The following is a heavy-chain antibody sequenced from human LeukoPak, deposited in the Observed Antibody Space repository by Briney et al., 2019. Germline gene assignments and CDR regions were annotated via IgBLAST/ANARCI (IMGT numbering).Heavy chain of an antibody. J-gene: IGHJ3*01. CDR2: IKQDGSEK. D-gene: IGHD2-2*01. CDR3: ARSQLLPQDVFGV. V-gene: IGHV3-7*01. CDR1: GFTFSSYA. Sequence: GGSLRLSCAASGFTFSSYAMSWVRQAPGKGLEWVGNIKQDGSEKYYVDSVKGRFTISRDNAKNSVYLQMNSLTADDTATYYCARSQLLPQDVFGVWGQGTMVTVSS.